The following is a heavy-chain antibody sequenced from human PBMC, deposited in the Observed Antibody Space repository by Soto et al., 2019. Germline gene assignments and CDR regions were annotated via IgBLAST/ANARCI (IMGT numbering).Heavy chain of an antibody. CDR1: GDSCISYW. Sequence: GESLKISCKGSGDSCISYWIGWVRQIPGKGLEWMGIIYPGDSDTRYSPSFQGQVTISADKSISTAYLQWSSLKASDTAMYYCARSLYYDILTGNDYWGQGTLVTVSS. V-gene: IGHV5-51*01. J-gene: IGHJ4*02. CDR3: ARSLYYDILTGNDY. D-gene: IGHD3-9*01. CDR2: IYPGDSDT.